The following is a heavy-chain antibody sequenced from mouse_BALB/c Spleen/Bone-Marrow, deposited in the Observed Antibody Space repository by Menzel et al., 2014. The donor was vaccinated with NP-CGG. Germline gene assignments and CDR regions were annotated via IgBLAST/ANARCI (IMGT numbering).Heavy chain of an antibody. CDR1: GYTFTSSW. D-gene: IGHD1-3*01. Sequence: QVQLQQSGSVLVRPGTSVKLSCKTSGYTFTSSWIHWAKQRPGQGLEWIGEIHPNSGNTNYNEELKDKATLTVDTSTRTANVDLSNLTSVGSAVYYCARARDNYEDYVMDYWGQGTSVTVSS. CDR3: ARARDNYEDYVMDY. CDR2: IHPNSGNT. J-gene: IGHJ4*01. V-gene: IGHV1S130*01.